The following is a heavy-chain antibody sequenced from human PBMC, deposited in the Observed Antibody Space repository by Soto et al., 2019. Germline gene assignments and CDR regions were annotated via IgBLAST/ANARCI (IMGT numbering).Heavy chain of an antibody. Sequence: SETLSLTCSVSGVSITSYYWSWIRQSAGGGLEWMGRINTDGLSTYSPSFKSRLTTSLDTSKNQVSLRLISVTAADTAVYFCARVPVAVAATEDYYGLDVWGQGTTVTVSS. J-gene: IGHJ6*02. V-gene: IGHV4-4*07. CDR1: GVSITSYY. CDR3: ARVPVAVAATEDYYGLDV. CDR2: INTDGLS. D-gene: IGHD2-15*01.